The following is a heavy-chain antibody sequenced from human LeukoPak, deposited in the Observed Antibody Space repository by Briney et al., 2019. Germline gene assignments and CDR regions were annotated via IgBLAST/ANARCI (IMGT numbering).Heavy chain of an antibody. CDR3: ARAPPMGVVVPAAHAFDY. D-gene: IGHD2-2*01. J-gene: IGHJ4*02. V-gene: IGHV1-69*05. CDR2: IIPIFGTA. Sequence: SVKVSCKASGGTFSSYAISWVRQAPGQGLEWMGRIIPIFGTANYAQKFQGRVTITTDESTSTAYMELSSLRSEDTAVHYCARAPPMGVVVPAAHAFDYWGQGTLVTVSS. CDR1: GGTFSSYA.